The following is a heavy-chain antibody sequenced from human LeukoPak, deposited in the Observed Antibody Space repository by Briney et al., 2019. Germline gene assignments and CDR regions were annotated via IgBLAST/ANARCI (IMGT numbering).Heavy chain of an antibody. Sequence: PGGSLRLSCAASGFTLSSYAMGWVRQAPGKGLEWVSAISGTDGSTHYADSVKGRFTISRDSSNKRLYLQMNSLRAEDTAIYYCAKDVAAAISSGGYYFDLWGQGTLVTVSS. J-gene: IGHJ4*02. CDR2: ISGTDGST. D-gene: IGHD3-22*01. V-gene: IGHV3-23*01. CDR1: GFTLSSYA. CDR3: AKDVAAAISSGGYYFDL.